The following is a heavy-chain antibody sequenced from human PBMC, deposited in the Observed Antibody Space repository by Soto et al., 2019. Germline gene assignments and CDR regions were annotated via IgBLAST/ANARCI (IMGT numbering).Heavy chain of an antibody. CDR1: GYTFTGYY. J-gene: IGHJ4*02. D-gene: IGHD5-12*01. Sequence: ASVKVSCKASGYTFTGYYMHWVRQAPGQGLEWMGWINPNSGGTNYAQKFQGWVTMTRDTSISTAYMELSRLRSDDTAVYNCAREEWDSGRDPQPLSLDYWGQGTLVTVSS. V-gene: IGHV1-2*04. CDR2: INPNSGGT. CDR3: AREEWDSGRDPQPLSLDY.